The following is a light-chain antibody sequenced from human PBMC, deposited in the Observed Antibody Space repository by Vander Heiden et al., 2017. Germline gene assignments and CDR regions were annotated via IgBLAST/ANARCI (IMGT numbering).Light chain of an antibody. CDR3: MQALQTPRT. Sequence: DIVMTQSPLSLPVTPGEPASIPCRSSQSFLHSNGYHYLDWYLQKPVQSPQLLIYLGSNRASGVPDRFSGSGSGTDFTLKISRVEAEDVGVYYCMQALQTPRTFGQGTLLEIK. CDR1: QSFLHSNGYHY. J-gene: IGKJ5*01. V-gene: IGKV2-28*01. CDR2: LGS.